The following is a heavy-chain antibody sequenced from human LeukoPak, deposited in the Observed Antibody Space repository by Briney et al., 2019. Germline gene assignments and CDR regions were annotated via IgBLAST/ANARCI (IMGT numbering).Heavy chain of an antibody. D-gene: IGHD3-10*02. V-gene: IGHV3-48*04. CDR2: ISSSCSTI. CDR3: AELGITMIGGV. J-gene: IGHJ6*04. Sequence: GGSLRLSCAASGFTFSSYAMSWVRQARGKGLEGVSYISSSCSTIYYAASVKGRFTISRDNAKNSLYLQMNSLRAEDTAVYYCAELGITMIGGVWGKGTTVTISS. CDR1: GFTFSSYA.